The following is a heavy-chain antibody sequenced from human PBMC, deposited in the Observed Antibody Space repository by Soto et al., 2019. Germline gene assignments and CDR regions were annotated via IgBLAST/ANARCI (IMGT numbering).Heavy chain of an antibody. Sequence: GGSLRLSCAASGFTFSSYAMSWVRQAPGKGLEWVSAISGSGGSTYYADSVKGRFTISRDNSKNTLYLQMNSLRAEDTAVYYCAKDKPLLPYNWNDNYYYYYYMDVWGKGTTVTVSS. J-gene: IGHJ6*03. D-gene: IGHD1-1*01. V-gene: IGHV3-23*01. CDR2: ISGSGGST. CDR3: AKDKPLLPYNWNDNYYYYYYMDV. CDR1: GFTFSSYA.